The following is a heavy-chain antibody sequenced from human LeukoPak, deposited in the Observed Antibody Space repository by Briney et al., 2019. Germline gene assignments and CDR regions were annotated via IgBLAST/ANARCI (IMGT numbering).Heavy chain of an antibody. Sequence: GASVKVSCKASGYTFTSYGISWVRQAPGQGLEWMGWIRAYNGNTNYAQKLQGRVTMTTDTSTSTAYMELRSLRSDDTAVYYCARVNSHRSGSYNWFDPWGQGTLVTVSS. CDR2: IRAYNGNT. CDR1: GYTFTSYG. V-gene: IGHV1-18*01. D-gene: IGHD1-26*01. J-gene: IGHJ5*02. CDR3: ARVNSHRSGSYNWFDP.